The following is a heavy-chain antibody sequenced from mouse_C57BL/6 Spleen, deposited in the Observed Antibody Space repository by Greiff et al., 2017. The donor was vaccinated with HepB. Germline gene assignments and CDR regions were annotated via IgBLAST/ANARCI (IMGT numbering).Heavy chain of an antibody. Sequence: DVQLQESGPGLVKPSQSLSLTCSVTGYSITSGYYWNWIRQFPGNQLEWMSYISYDGSNNYNPSLKNRISITRDTSKNQFFLKLNSVTTEDTATYYCAREGLDYWGQGTTLTVSS. CDR2: ISYDGSN. CDR1: GYSITSGYY. CDR3: AREGLDY. V-gene: IGHV3-6*01. J-gene: IGHJ2*01.